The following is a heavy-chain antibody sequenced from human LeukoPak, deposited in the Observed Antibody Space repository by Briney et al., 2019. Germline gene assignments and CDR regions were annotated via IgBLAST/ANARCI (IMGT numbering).Heavy chain of an antibody. CDR2: ISGSGGST. J-gene: IGHJ4*02. CDR3: AKALYGSGSKAYFDY. D-gene: IGHD3-10*01. CDR1: GFTFSSYA. V-gene: IGHV3-23*01. Sequence: GGSLRLSCAASGFTFSSYAMSWVRQAPGKGLEWVSAISGSGGSTYYADSVKGRFAISRDNSKNTLYLQMNSLRAEDTAVYYCAKALYGSGSKAYFDYWGQGTLVTVSS.